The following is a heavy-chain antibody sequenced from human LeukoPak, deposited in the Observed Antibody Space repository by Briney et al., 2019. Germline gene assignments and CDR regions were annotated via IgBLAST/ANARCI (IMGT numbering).Heavy chain of an antibody. J-gene: IGHJ6*03. Sequence: GGSLRLSCAASGFTFSSYGMSWVRQAPGKGLEWVSAISGSCGSTYYADSVKGRFTISRDNSKNTLYLQMNSLRAEDTAVYYCAKDGSGYGYYYMDVWGKGTTVTVSS. D-gene: IGHD4-17*01. CDR1: GFTFSSYG. CDR3: AKDGSGYGYYYMDV. V-gene: IGHV3-23*01. CDR2: ISGSCGST.